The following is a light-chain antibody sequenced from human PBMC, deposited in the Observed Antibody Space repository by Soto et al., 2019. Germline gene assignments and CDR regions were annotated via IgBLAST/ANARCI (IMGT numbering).Light chain of an antibody. CDR3: SSYTSSSTRV. CDR1: SRDVGGYNY. CDR2: DVS. V-gene: IGLV2-14*01. Sequence: LTQPASVSRSPGQSITISCPGTSRDVGGYNYVSWYQQHPGKAPKLMIYDVSNRPSGVSNRFSGSKSGNTASLTISGLQAEDEADYYCSSYTSSSTRVFGTGTKVTVL. J-gene: IGLJ1*01.